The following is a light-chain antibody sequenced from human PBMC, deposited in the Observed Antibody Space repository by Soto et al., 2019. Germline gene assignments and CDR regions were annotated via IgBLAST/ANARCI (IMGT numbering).Light chain of an antibody. CDR1: SSDVGGYNS. Sequence: QSALTQPASVSGSPGQSITISRTGTSSDVGGYNSVSWYQQHPGKAPKLMIYEVSHRPSGVSNRFSGSKSANTASLTISGLQAEDEADYYCSSFKTSTTYVFGTGTKVTVL. CDR3: SSFKTSTTYV. J-gene: IGLJ1*01. V-gene: IGLV2-14*01. CDR2: EVS.